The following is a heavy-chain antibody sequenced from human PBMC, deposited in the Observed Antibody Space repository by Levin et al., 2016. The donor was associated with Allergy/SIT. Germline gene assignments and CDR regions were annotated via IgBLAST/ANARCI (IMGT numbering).Heavy chain of an antibody. CDR3: AKKGHSSGYYGGMDV. CDR2: INPSGGST. V-gene: IGHV1-46*01. J-gene: IGHJ6*02. Sequence: WVRQAPGQGLEWMGIINPSGGSTSYAQKFQGRVTMTRDTSTSTVYMELSSLRSEDTAVYYCAKKGHSSGYYGGMDVWGQGTTVTVSS. D-gene: IGHD3-22*01.